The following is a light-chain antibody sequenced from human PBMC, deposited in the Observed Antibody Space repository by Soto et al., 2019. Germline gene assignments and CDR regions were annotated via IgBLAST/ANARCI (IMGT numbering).Light chain of an antibody. J-gene: IGKJ1*01. CDR3: QQSYSTTWT. V-gene: IGKV1-39*01. CDR1: QSISTY. Sequence: DIQMTQSPSSLSASVGARVTITCRASQSISTYLNCYQQKPGKAPKLLIYAASSLQSGVPSRFSGSGSETDFTLTISSLQPEDFATYSCQQSYSTTWTFGQGAKVDIK. CDR2: AAS.